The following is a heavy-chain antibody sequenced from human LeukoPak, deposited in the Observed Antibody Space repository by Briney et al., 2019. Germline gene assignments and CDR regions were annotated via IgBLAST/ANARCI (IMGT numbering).Heavy chain of an antibody. D-gene: IGHD6-19*01. Sequence: GGSLRLSCAASGFTFTSYSMNWVRQAPGKGLEWVAVISYDGSNKYNADSVKDRFTISRDNSKNTLYLQMDSLSAEDTAVYYCAKDRYSSGWYGIDYWGQGTLVTVSS. V-gene: IGHV3-30*18. J-gene: IGHJ4*02. CDR3: AKDRYSSGWYGIDY. CDR1: GFTFTSYS. CDR2: ISYDGSNK.